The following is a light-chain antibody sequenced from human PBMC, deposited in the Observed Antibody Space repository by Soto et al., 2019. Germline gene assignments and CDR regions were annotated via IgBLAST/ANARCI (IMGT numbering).Light chain of an antibody. CDR3: QQYGSSGT. Sequence: EIGMTQYPGTLSVSPGEGATLSCRASQSVSNNYLAWYKQKPGQAPRLLIYGASNRATGIPDRLSGSGSGTEFTLTISRMEPEDFAVYYCQQYGSSGTFGHGTKVDI. V-gene: IGKV3-20*01. CDR2: GAS. J-gene: IGKJ1*01. CDR1: QSVSNNY.